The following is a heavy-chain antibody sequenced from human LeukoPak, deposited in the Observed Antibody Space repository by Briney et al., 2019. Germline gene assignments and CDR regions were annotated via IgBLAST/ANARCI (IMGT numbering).Heavy chain of an antibody. CDR3: ARAANYRVDY. CDR1: GGPISSGDYY. J-gene: IGHJ4*02. V-gene: IGHV4-30-4*01. D-gene: IGHD4-11*01. CDR2: IYYSGST. Sequence: SETLSLTCTVSGGPISSGDYYWSWICQPPGKGLEWIGYIYYSGSTYYNPSLKSRVTISVDTSKNQFSLKLSSVTAADTAVYYCARAANYRVDYWGQGTLVTVSS.